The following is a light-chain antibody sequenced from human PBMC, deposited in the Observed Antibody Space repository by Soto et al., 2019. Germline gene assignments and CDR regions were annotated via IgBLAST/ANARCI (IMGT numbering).Light chain of an antibody. CDR2: MAS. CDR1: QSVNSW. J-gene: IGKJ1*01. CDR3: QQYNSFSWT. Sequence: DIQMTQSPYTLSLPVGDRVNISCRASQSVNSWLAGYQQKPGKAPKILIYMASTRESRVPSRFGGSGSGTEFTLTITRLQPEDFATYYCQQYNSFSWTFGQGTKFEIK. V-gene: IGKV1-5*03.